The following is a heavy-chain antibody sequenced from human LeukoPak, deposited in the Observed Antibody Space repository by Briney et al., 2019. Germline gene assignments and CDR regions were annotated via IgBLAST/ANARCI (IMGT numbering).Heavy chain of an antibody. V-gene: IGHV3-23*01. D-gene: IGHD3-22*01. Sequence: GGSLRLSCAASGFTFSSYAMSWVRQAPGKGLEWVSAISGSGGSTYYADSVKGRFTISRDNSKNTLYLQMNSLRAEDTAVYYCAREYPYYYDSSGYGPFDYWGQGTLVTVSS. CDR1: GFTFSSYA. CDR3: AREYPYYYDSSGYGPFDY. J-gene: IGHJ4*02. CDR2: ISGSGGST.